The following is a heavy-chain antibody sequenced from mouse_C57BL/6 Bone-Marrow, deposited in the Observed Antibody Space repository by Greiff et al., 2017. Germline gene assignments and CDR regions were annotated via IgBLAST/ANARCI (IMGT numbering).Heavy chain of an antibody. D-gene: IGHD2-1*01. CDR3: ARHGGYGKRYFDV. V-gene: IGHV5-12*01. CDR1: GFTFSDYY. CDR2: ISNGGGST. Sequence: EVKLVESGGGLVQPGGSLKLSCAASGFTFSDYYMYWVRQTPEKRLEWVANISNGGGSTSYPEPVKSRFTISRDNAKNTLYLQMSRLKSEDTALYYCARHGGYGKRYFDVWGTGTTVTVSS. J-gene: IGHJ1*03.